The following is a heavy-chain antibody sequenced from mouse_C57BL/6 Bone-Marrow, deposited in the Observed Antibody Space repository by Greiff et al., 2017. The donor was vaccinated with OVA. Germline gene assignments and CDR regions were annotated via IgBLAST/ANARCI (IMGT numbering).Heavy chain of an antibody. Sequence: VQLQQSGAELVKPGASVKLSCTASGYTFTEYTIYWVKQRSGQGLEWIGWFYPGSGSIKYNEKFKDKATLTADKSSSTVYMELSILTSEDSAVYFGARHEEGAASYYFDYWGQGTTLTVSS. CDR3: ARHEEGAASYYFDY. V-gene: IGHV1-62-2*01. CDR1: GYTFTEYT. J-gene: IGHJ2*01. CDR2: FYPGSGSI. D-gene: IGHD6-1*01.